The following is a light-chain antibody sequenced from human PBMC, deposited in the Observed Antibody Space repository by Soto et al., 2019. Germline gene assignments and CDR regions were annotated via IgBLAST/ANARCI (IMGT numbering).Light chain of an antibody. J-gene: IGLJ3*02. CDR2: RDT. Sequence: SYELTQPPSVSVSPGQTARITCSGDALPKQYSYWYQQRPGQAPLLLIYRDTERPSGIPERFSGSSSGTTVTLTISGVQAEDDADYFCQSADTGRTSWVFGGGTKVTVL. CDR3: QSADTGRTSWV. V-gene: IGLV3-25*02. CDR1: ALPKQY.